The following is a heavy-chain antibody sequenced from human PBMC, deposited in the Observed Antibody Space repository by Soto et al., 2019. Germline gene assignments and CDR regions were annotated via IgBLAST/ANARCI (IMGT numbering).Heavy chain of an antibody. V-gene: IGHV1-18*01. CDR3: ARELGIETPSNSFDY. CDR2: ISAYNGNT. Sequence: ASVKVSCKASGYTFTSYGISWVRQAPGQGLEWMGWISAYNGNTNYAQKLQGRVTMTTDTSTSTAYMELRSLRSDDTAVYYCARELGIETPSNSFDYWGQGTLVTVSS. D-gene: IGHD7-27*01. J-gene: IGHJ4*02. CDR1: GYTFTSYG.